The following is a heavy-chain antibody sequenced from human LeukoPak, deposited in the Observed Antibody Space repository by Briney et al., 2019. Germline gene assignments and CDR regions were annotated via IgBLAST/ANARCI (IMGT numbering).Heavy chain of an antibody. J-gene: IGHJ3*02. D-gene: IGHD7-27*01. CDR3: ARETSLWGSSLYAFDI. V-gene: IGHV3-21*01. CDR2: ISSSSSYI. Sequence: GGSLRLSCAASGFTFSSYSMNWVRQAPGKGLEWVSSISSSSSYIYYADSAKGRFTISRDNAKNSLYLQMNSLRAEDTAVYYCARETSLWGSSLYAFDIWGQGTMVTVSS. CDR1: GFTFSSYS.